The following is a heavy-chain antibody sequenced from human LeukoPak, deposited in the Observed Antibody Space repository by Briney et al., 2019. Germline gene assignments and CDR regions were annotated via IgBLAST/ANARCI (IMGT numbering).Heavy chain of an antibody. CDR3: ARRGIAAAGFDY. D-gene: IGHD6-13*01. V-gene: IGHV4-59*08. CDR2: IYYSGTT. J-gene: IGHJ4*02. Sequence: PSETLSVTLTVSGGTISSYYWSWIRQPPGKGLEWIRYIYYSGTTNYNPSLKSRVTILVDTSKNQFSLNLSSVTAADTAVYYCARRGIAAAGFDYWGQGTLVTVSS. CDR1: GGTISSYY.